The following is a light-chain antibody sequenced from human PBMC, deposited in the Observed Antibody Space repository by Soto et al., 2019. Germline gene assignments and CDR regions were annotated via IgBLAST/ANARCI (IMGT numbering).Light chain of an antibody. CDR3: QQQWT. CDR1: QSINSY. Sequence: DIQMTQSPSSLSASVGDRVTITCRASQSINSYLNWYQQKPGKAPKLLIYAASSLQSGVPSSFSGSGSGTDFLLTISILQPEDFATYYCQQQWTFGQGTKVDIK. CDR2: AAS. J-gene: IGKJ1*01. V-gene: IGKV1-39*01.